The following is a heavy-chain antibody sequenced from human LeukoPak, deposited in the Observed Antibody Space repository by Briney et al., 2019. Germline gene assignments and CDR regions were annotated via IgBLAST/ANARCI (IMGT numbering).Heavy chain of an antibody. CDR1: GFTFSNYW. V-gene: IGHV3-74*01. CDR2: LNSDGSRT. D-gene: IGHD3-10*01. J-gene: IGHJ4*02. CDR3: ARTHTSRGNCFDY. Sequence: GSLSLSFAASGFTFSNYWMHWVRRAPGKGLVWVSRLNSDGSRTNYADSVRGRFTISRDNGKNTLYLQMNSLRAEDTAVYYCARTHTSRGNCFDYWGQGTLVTVSS.